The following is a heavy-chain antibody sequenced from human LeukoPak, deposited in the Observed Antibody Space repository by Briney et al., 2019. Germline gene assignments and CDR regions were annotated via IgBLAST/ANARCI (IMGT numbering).Heavy chain of an antibody. CDR1: GFTSSSYE. CDR2: ISDVGTTQ. V-gene: IGHV3-48*03. J-gene: IGHJ3*02. CDR3: ARDRSKVTAYDDALDM. D-gene: IGHD2-21*02. Sequence: GGSLRLSCAASGFTSSSYELNWVRQAPGKGLEWVSYISDVGTTQHYADSVKGRFTISRDNVKNSVFLQMKSLTAEDTAVYYCARDRSKVTAYDDALDMWGQGTMVIVSS.